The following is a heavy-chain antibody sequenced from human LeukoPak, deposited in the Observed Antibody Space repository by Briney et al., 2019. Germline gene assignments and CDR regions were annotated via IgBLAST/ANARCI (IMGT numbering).Heavy chain of an antibody. CDR3: ARGSPDTSMALHIDH. CDR1: GYTFTDYF. J-gene: IGHJ4*02. D-gene: IGHD5-18*01. Sequence: SVKVSCKASGYTFTDYFTHWVRQAPGQGLEWMGWINPKTGGTKYVQKFQGRVTMTRDTSISTAYMDLSRLTSDDTAVYYCARGSPDTSMALHIDHWGQGTLVTVSS. CDR2: INPKTGGT. V-gene: IGHV1-2*02.